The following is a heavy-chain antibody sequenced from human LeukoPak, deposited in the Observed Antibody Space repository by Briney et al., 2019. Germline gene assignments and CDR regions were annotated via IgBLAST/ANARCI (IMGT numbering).Heavy chain of an antibody. CDR1: GFTFDDYA. CDR2: ISWNSGSI. V-gene: IGHV3-9*01. J-gene: IGHJ1*01. CDR3: AKDEDVNSSRRGLWLSRFGSNNLFQH. D-gene: IGHD6-19*01. Sequence: GRSLRLSCAASGFTFDDYAMHWVRQAPGKGLEWVSGISWNSGSIGYADSVKGRFTICRDNAKNSLYLQMNSLRAEDTALYYCAKDEDVNSSRRGLWLSRFGSNNLFQHWGQGTLVTVSS.